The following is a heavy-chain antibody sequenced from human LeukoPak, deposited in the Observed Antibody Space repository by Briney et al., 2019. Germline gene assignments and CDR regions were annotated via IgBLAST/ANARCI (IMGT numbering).Heavy chain of an antibody. D-gene: IGHD5-24*01. V-gene: IGHV3-43*01. CDR3: AKDVSFRRGHNFDASDI. J-gene: IGHJ3*02. CDR1: GFKFADAP. Sequence: GGSLRLSCTASGFKFADAPMHWVRQPPGKGLEWIALITWDATDSYYADSVKGRFTISRDDSRNTLYLQMNSLRSEDTALYYCAKDVSFRRGHNFDASDIWGLGTMVTVSS. CDR2: ITWDATDS.